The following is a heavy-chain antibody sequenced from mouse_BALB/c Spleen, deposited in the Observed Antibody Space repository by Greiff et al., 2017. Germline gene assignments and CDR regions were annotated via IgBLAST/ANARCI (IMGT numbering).Heavy chain of an antibody. CDR3: AIYYGNPYYAMDY. Sequence: VQLVESGPGLVAPSQSLSITCTVSGFSLTSYGVHWVRQPPGKGLEWLGVIWAGGSTNYNSALMSRLSISKDNSKSQVFLKMNSLQTDDTAMYYCAIYYGNPYYAMDYWGQGTSVTVSS. CDR1: GFSLTSYG. J-gene: IGHJ4*01. CDR2: IWAGGST. D-gene: IGHD2-1*01. V-gene: IGHV2-9*02.